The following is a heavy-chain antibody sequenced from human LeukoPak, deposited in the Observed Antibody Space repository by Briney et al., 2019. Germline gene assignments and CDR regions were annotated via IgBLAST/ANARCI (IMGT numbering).Heavy chain of an antibody. D-gene: IGHD1-26*01. CDR1: GESFSGYY. J-gene: IGHJ3*02. CDR2: IYHDGTT. V-gene: IGHV4-34*01. CDR3: AGIWLGNNAFDI. Sequence: TSETLSLTCAACGESFSGYYWSWIRQPPQKGLEWIGEIYHDGTTTFNPSLKSRVTVSVDTSRSQFSLKLTSVTAADTAVYYCAGIWLGNNAFDIWGQGTMVTVSS.